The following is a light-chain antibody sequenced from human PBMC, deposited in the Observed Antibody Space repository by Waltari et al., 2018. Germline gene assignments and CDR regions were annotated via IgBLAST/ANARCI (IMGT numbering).Light chain of an antibody. V-gene: IGKV3-15*01. Sequence: EIVMTQTPATLSVSPGERATLSSGASQGVSSNLAWYQQKPGQAPRLLIYDASTRDTGIPDRFSGSGSGTEFTLTISSLQSEDFAFYYCQQYNNWPPLTFGGGTKVEIK. CDR2: DAS. CDR1: QGVSSN. J-gene: IGKJ4*01. CDR3: QQYNNWPPLT.